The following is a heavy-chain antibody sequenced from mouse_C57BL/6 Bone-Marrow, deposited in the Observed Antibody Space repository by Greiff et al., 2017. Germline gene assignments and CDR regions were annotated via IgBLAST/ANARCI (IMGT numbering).Heavy chain of an antibody. V-gene: IGHV1-4*01. CDR1: GYTFTSYT. D-gene: IGHD1-1*01. Sequence: VQLKQSGAELARPGASVKMSCKASGYTFTSYTMHWVKQRPGQGLEWIGYINPRSGYTKYNQKFKDKATLTADKSSSTAYMPLSSLTSEDSAVYYSARNPHYYGSPYYFDYWGQGTTLTVSS. CDR3: ARNPHYYGSPYYFDY. CDR2: INPRSGYT. J-gene: IGHJ2*01.